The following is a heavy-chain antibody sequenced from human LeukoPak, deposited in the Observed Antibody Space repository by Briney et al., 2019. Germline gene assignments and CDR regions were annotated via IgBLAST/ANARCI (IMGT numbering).Heavy chain of an antibody. CDR1: GFTFSSYA. Sequence: GGSLRLSCAASGFTFSSYAMSWVRQAPGKGLEWVSAISGSGGSTYYADSVKGRFTISRDNSKNTLYLQMNSQRAEDTAVYYCAKDDYYDSSGYYYGGYWGQGTLVTVSS. CDR3: AKDDYYDSSGYYYGGY. D-gene: IGHD3-22*01. CDR2: ISGSGGST. J-gene: IGHJ4*02. V-gene: IGHV3-23*01.